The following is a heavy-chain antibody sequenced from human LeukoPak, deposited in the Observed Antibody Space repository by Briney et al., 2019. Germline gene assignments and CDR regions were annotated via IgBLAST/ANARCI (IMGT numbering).Heavy chain of an antibody. CDR2: ISGSGGRK. Sequence: GGSLRLSCAAYGFTFSTYGMSWVRQAQGKGLEWVAAISGSGGRKINVDSVKGRFTISRDNSKNTLFLQMNSLRAEDTAIYYCAKDHPSGYYFDYWGQGTLVTVSS. CDR1: GFTFSTYG. CDR3: AKDHPSGYYFDY. V-gene: IGHV3-23*01. J-gene: IGHJ4*02. D-gene: IGHD1-14*01.